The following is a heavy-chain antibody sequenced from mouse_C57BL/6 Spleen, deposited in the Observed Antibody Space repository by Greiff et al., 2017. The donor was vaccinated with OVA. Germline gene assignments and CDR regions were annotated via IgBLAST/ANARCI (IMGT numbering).Heavy chain of an antibody. CDR2: IHPNSGST. CDR3: ARRSWDDYFDY. CDR1: GYTFTSYW. J-gene: IGHJ2*01. V-gene: IGHV1-64*01. Sequence: LQPGAELVQPGASVKLSCKASGYTFTSYWMHWVKQRPGQGLEWIGMIHPNSGSTNYNEKFKSKATLTVDKSSSTAYMQLSSLTSEDSAVYYCARRSWDDYFDYWGQGTTLTVSS. D-gene: IGHD4-1*01.